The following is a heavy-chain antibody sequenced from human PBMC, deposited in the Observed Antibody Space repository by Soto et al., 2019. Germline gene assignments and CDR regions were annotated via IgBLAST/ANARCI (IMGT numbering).Heavy chain of an antibody. V-gene: IGHV4-4*02. CDR3: ARTSYYDSSGYYNMDV. CDR1: AGSISSSNW. Sequence: QVQLQESGPGLVKPLGTLSLTCAVSAGSISSSNWWTWVRQSPGKGLEWIGEIHHSGSTNYNPSLNSRVTISVDKSKNQFSLKLTSVTAADTADYYCARTSYYDSSGYYNMDVWGQGTTVTVSS. D-gene: IGHD3-22*01. J-gene: IGHJ6*02. CDR2: IHHSGST.